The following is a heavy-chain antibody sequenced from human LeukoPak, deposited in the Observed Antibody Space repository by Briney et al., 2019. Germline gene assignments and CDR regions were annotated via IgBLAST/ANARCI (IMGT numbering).Heavy chain of an antibody. CDR3: ARDRNPFGSGSRIDY. V-gene: IGHV3-74*01. D-gene: IGHD3-10*01. Sequence: GGSLRLSCAASGFTFSTYSMHWVRQAPGKGLVWVSRINSDGSSTSYADSVKGRFTISRDNAKNTLYLQMNSLRAEDTAVYYCARDRNPFGSGSRIDYWGQGTLVTVSS. CDR2: INSDGSST. CDR1: GFTFSTYS. J-gene: IGHJ4*02.